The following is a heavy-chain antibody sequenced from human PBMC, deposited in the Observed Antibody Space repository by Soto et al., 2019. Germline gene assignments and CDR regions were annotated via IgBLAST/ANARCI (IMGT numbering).Heavy chain of an antibody. CDR3: ARGPSADKIDF. Sequence: SAALSLTCTVSGGSVSSGGYFWSWIRQPPGEGLEWIGHIYNSGSTYSNPSLRGRVTISVDTSKSQFSLKLSSVTAADTAVYYRARGPSADKIDFWGQGTLVTVSS. J-gene: IGHJ4*02. D-gene: IGHD3-3*01. CDR1: GGSVSSGGYF. V-gene: IGHV4-30-4*01. CDR2: IYNSGST.